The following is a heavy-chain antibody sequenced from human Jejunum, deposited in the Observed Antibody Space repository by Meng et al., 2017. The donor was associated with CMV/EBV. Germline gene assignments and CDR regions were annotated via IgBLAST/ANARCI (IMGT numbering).Heavy chain of an antibody. D-gene: IGHD3-3*01. J-gene: IGHJ5*02. CDR2: MNINTGKT. Sequence: FNTYDINWGRQATGQGLEWMGWMNINTGKTGYSQKFQGRVTMTRDTSVSTAYMELSSLTSEDTAVYYCARAKNYDFWSGFYLNWFDPWGQGTLVTVSS. CDR3: ARAKNYDFWSGFYLNWFDP. CDR1: FNTYD. V-gene: IGHV1-8*01.